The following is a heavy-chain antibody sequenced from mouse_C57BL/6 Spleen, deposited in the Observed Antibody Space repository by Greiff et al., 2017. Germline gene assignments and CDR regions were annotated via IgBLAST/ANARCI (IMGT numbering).Heavy chain of an antibody. CDR3: ARGNDYDEGGYYAMDY. D-gene: IGHD2-4*01. CDR2: INPSTGGT. Sequence: EVQLQQSGPELVKPGASVKISCKASGYSFTGYYMNWVKQSPEKSLEWIGEINPSTGGTTYNQKFKAKATLTVAKSSSTAYMQLKSLTSEDSAVYDCARGNDYDEGGYYAMDYWGQGTSVTVSS. J-gene: IGHJ4*01. V-gene: IGHV1-42*01. CDR1: GYSFTGYY.